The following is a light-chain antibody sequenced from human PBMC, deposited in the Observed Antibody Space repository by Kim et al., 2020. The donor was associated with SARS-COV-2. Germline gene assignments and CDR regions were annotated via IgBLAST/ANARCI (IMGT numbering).Light chain of an antibody. Sequence: DIQMTQSPSSLSAPRGDRVTISCRARQDIRTSLAWYRQKPGEAPVLLFYGASRLESGVPSRFKSDGSGTDFNLTISSLQPEDFATYYCQQYYSIPYTFGPGTKLEI. J-gene: IGKJ2*01. V-gene: IGKV1-NL1*01. CDR1: QDIRTS. CDR3: QQYYSIPYT. CDR2: GAS.